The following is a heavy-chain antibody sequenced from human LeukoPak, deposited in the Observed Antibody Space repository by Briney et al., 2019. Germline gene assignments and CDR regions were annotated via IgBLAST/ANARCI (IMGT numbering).Heavy chain of an antibody. CDR1: GYAFTGYY. CDR2: INPNSGGT. D-gene: IGHD3-22*01. Sequence: ASVKVSCKASGYAFTGYYMHWVRQAPGQGLEWMGWINPNSGGTSYAQKFQGRVTMTRDTSISTAYMELSRLRSDDTAVYYCAREEDYYDSSGYYDFDYWGQGTLVTVSS. J-gene: IGHJ4*02. CDR3: AREEDYYDSSGYYDFDY. V-gene: IGHV1-2*02.